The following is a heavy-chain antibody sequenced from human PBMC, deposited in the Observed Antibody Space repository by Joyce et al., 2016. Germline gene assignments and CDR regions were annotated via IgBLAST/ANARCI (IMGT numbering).Heavy chain of an antibody. V-gene: IGHV3-74*01. D-gene: IGHD6-6*01. Sequence: EVQLVESGGGLVQPGGSLRLSCAASGFSFSGYWIHWVRQAPGKGRVWFERINTDGSSTRCADSGKGRFTISRDNAKNTLYLQMNSLRAEDTAVYYCVRGISARPGGPNWFDPWGQGTLVTVSS. CDR2: INTDGSST. CDR3: VRGISARPGGPNWFDP. J-gene: IGHJ5*02. CDR1: GFSFSGYW.